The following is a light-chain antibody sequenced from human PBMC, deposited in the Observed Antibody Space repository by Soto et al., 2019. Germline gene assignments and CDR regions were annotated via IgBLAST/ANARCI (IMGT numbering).Light chain of an antibody. Sequence: DIQMTQSPSSVSAPVGDRVTITCRASQGVGSWLAWYQQKPGKAPKLLIFAASSLQSGVPSRFSGSGSGTDFTLTISSLQPEDVATYDCQQANSFPWTFGQGTEVEIK. CDR3: QQANSFPWT. CDR1: QGVGSW. CDR2: AAS. V-gene: IGKV1-12*01. J-gene: IGKJ1*01.